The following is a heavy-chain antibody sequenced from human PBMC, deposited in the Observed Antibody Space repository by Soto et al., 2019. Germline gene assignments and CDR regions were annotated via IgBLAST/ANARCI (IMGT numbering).Heavy chain of an antibody. V-gene: IGHV4-34*01. D-gene: IGHD6-19*01. CDR2: INHSGSA. CDR3: ARGLITGSHYSGGWYYFDS. J-gene: IGHJ4*02. Sequence: SETLALTCAVYGESFGGYIWTWIRQTPGKGLQWIGQINHSGSASYNPSLKSRVTISVHTSNSHFSLELSSVTAADTAVYYCARGLITGSHYSGGWYYFDSWGQGAQVT. CDR1: GESFGGYI.